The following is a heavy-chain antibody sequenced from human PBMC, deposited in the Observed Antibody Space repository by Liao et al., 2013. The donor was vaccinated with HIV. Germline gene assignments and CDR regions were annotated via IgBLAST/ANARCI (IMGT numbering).Heavy chain of an antibody. Sequence: QVQLQESGSGLVKPSETLSLTCTVSHGSISSYYWSWIRQPPGKGLEWIGSIYYSGSTYYNPSLKSRVTISVDTSKNQFSLKLSSVTAADTAVYYCARVKIYLSNAFDIWGQGTMVTVSS. CDR2: IYYSGST. CDR1: HGSISSYY. V-gene: IGHV4-59*08. J-gene: IGHJ3*02. D-gene: IGHD2/OR15-2a*01. CDR3: ARVKIYLSNAFDI.